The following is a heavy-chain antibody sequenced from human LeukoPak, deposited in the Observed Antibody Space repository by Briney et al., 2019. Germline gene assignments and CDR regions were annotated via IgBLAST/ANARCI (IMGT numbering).Heavy chain of an antibody. CDR2: IKQDGSET. CDR3: AIDGDYIMPPFDY. CDR1: GFAFTRYW. J-gene: IGHJ4*02. V-gene: IGHV3-7*01. Sequence: GGSLSLSCAASGFAFTRYWMSWVRQAPGKGLEWVANIKQDGSETHYVDSVRGRFTISRDNARNSVYLQMNSLSDDDTAVYYCAIDGDYIMPPFDYWGQGILVTVSS. D-gene: IGHD4-17*01.